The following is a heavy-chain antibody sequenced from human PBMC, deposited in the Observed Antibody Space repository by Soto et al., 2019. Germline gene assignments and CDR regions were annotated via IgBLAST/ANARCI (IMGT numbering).Heavy chain of an antibody. J-gene: IGHJ6*02. D-gene: IGHD2-21*01. CDR1: GGTFRSYS. Sequence: QVQLVQSGAEVKKPGSSVKVSCKASGGTFRSYSISWVRQAPGQGLEWMGGIIPIFDITNYAQKFQGRVTITADEPTSTAYMELSSLGSDDTAVYYCARPDEGGYSSKHHYYCALDVWSQGTTVTV. CDR2: IIPIFDIT. V-gene: IGHV1-69*01. CDR3: ARPDEGGYSSKHHYYCALDV.